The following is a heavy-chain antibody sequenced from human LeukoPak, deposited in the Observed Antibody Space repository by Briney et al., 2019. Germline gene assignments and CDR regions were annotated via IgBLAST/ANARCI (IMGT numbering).Heavy chain of an antibody. D-gene: IGHD6-13*01. CDR1: GFTFTSYA. J-gene: IGHJ5*02. V-gene: IGHV3-9*01. CDR2: ISWNSGSI. Sequence: GGSLRLSCTASGFTFTSYAMTWVRQAPGKGLEWVSGISWNSGSIGYADSVKGRFTISRDNAKNSLYLQMNSLRAEDTALYYCAKVSGRSLSYNWFDPWGQGTLVTVSS. CDR3: AKVSGRSLSYNWFDP.